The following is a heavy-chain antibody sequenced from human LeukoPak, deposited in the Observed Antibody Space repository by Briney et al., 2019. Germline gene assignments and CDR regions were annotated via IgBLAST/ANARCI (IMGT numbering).Heavy chain of an antibody. CDR2: ISSSGTYI. J-gene: IGHJ4*02. CDR1: GFSFSIYT. D-gene: IGHD1-26*01. CDR3: ARGDSGSFLEVDY. V-gene: IGHV3-21*01. Sequence: PGGSLRLSCAASGFSFSIYTMNWVRQAPGKGLEWVSSISSSGTYIFYADSVKGRFTISRDNAKNSLYLQMNSLRAEDTAVYYCARGDSGSFLEVDYWGQGTLVSVSS.